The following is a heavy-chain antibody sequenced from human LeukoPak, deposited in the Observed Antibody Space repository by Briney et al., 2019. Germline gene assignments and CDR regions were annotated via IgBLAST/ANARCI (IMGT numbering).Heavy chain of an antibody. J-gene: IGHJ6*02. Sequence: GGSLRLSCAASGFTFSDYYMSWIRQAPGKGLGWVSYISSSGSTIYYADSVKGRFTISRDNAKNSLYLQMNSLRAEDTAVYYCARYCDSSGNYYYGMDVWGQGTTVTVSS. CDR2: ISSSGSTI. CDR3: ARYCDSSGNYYYGMDV. V-gene: IGHV3-11*01. CDR1: GFTFSDYY. D-gene: IGHD3-22*01.